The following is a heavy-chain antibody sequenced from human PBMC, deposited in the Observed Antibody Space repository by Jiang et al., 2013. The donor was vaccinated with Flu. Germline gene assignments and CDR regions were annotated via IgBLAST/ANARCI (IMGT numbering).Heavy chain of an antibody. CDR3: ARGPSIMITFGGVIGINY. CDR1: GYTFTSYD. Sequence: GAEVKKPGASVKVSCKASGYTFTSYDINWVRQATGQGLEWMGWMNPNSGNTGYAQKFQGRVTMTRNTSISTAYMELSSLRSEDTAVYYCARGPSIMITFGGVIGINYWGQGTLVTVSS. V-gene: IGHV1-8*01. J-gene: IGHJ4*02. CDR2: MNPNSGNT. D-gene: IGHD3-16*02.